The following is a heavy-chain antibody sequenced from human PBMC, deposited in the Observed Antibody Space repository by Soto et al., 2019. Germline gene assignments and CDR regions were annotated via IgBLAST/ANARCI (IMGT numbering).Heavy chain of an antibody. Sequence: PGGSLRHSCPSSGFTFRSYAMHWVRQAPGKGLEYVSAISSNGGSTYYANSVKGRFTISRDNSKNTLYLQMGSLRAEDMAVYYCARSPPSTYYFDYWGQGT. CDR2: ISSNGGST. CDR1: GFTFRSYA. D-gene: IGHD1-26*01. J-gene: IGHJ4*02. V-gene: IGHV3-64*01. CDR3: ARSPPSTYYFDY.